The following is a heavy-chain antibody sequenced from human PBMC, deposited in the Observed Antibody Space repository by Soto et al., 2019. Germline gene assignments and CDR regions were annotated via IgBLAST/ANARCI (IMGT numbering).Heavy chain of an antibody. V-gene: IGHV1-69*06. CDR2: IIPMFGTP. CDR1: GDTFTSYA. CDR3: ARNGVAGMDF. D-gene: IGHD3-3*01. J-gene: IGHJ4*02. Sequence: QVQLVQSGAEVKKPGSSVKVSCTASGDTFTSYAFSWVRQAPGQGLEWMGGIIPMFGTPNYAQKFQGRLTITADKSMSTVYMELSGLRSEDTAVYFCARNGVAGMDFWGQGTLVTVSS.